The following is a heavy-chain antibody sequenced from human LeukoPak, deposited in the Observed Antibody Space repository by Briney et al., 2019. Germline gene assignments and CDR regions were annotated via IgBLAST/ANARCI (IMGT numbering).Heavy chain of an antibody. J-gene: IGHJ4*02. CDR3: ASTITVTTDY. CDR1: GGSFSGYY. CDR2: INHSGST. D-gene: IGHD4-17*01. V-gene: IGHV4-34*01. Sequence: SETLSLTCAVYGGSFSGYYWSWIRQPPGKGLEWIGEINHSGSTNYNPSLKSRVTISVDTSKDQFSLKLSSVTAADTAVYYCASTITVTTDYWGQGTLVTVSS.